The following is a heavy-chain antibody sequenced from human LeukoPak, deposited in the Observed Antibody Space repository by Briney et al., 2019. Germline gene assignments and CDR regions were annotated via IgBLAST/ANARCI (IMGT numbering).Heavy chain of an antibody. D-gene: IGHD3-16*01. J-gene: IGHJ4*02. CDR1: GFTFSSYS. CDR2: ISSSSSYI. Sequence: PGGSLRLSCAASGFTFSSYSMNWVRQAPGKGLEWVSSISSSSSYIYYADSVKGRFTISRDNAKNSLYLQMNSLRAEDTAVYYCARDWGASGYFDYWGQGTLVTVSS. V-gene: IGHV3-21*01. CDR3: ARDWGASGYFDY.